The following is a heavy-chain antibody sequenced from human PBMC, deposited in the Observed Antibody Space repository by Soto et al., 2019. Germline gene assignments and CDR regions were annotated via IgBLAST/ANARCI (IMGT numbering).Heavy chain of an antibody. CDR1: GGTFSSYA. Sequence: SVTVSCKSSGGTFSSYAISWVRQAPGQGLEWMGGIIPISGPANHTQKFQGRVTITADESKITAYMELSSLRPEDTAVYYCARPIRTCIAAAYFYYGMDVWGQGTTVTVSS. CDR3: ARPIRTCIAAAYFYYGMDV. V-gene: IGHV1-69*13. J-gene: IGHJ6*02. CDR2: IIPISGPA. D-gene: IGHD6-13*01.